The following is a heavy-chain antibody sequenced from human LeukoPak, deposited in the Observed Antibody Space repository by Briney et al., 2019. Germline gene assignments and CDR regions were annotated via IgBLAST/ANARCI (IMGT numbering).Heavy chain of an antibody. Sequence: PGESLKISCKGSGYSFTNYWLGWVRQMPGKGLEWMGIIYPGDSDTRYSPSFQGQVTISADKSISTAYLQWSSLKASDSAMYYCARGGSCTSTSCDGAFDIWGQGTMVTVSS. D-gene: IGHD2-2*01. CDR1: GYSFTNYW. CDR2: IYPGDSDT. J-gene: IGHJ3*02. CDR3: ARGGSCTSTSCDGAFDI. V-gene: IGHV5-51*01.